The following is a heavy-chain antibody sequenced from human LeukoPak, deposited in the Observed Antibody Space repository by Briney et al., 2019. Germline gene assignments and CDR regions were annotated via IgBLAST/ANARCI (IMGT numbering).Heavy chain of an antibody. CDR2: IYYSGST. V-gene: IGHV4-59*01. CDR3: ARVRYFDWLYDY. Sequence: PGGSLRLSCAASGFTFDDYAMHWVRQPPGKGLEWIGYIYYSGSTNYNPSLKSRVTISVDTSKNRFSLKLSSVTAADTAVYYCARVRYFDWLYDYWGQGTLVTVSS. D-gene: IGHD3-9*01. CDR1: GFTFDDYA. J-gene: IGHJ4*02.